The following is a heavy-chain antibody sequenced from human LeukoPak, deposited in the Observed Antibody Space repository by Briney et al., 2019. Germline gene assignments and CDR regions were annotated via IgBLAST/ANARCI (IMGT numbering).Heavy chain of an antibody. CDR2: IYSGGST. Sequence: TGGSLRLSCAASGFTFSSYSMNWVRQAPGKGLEWVSVIYSGGSTYYADSVKGRFTISRDNSKNTLYLQMNSLRAEDTAVYYCARGPSITMVRGVIPYYYYGMDVWGQGTTVTVSS. J-gene: IGHJ6*02. CDR3: ARGPSITMVRGVIPYYYYGMDV. D-gene: IGHD3-10*01. CDR1: GFTFSSYS. V-gene: IGHV3-53*01.